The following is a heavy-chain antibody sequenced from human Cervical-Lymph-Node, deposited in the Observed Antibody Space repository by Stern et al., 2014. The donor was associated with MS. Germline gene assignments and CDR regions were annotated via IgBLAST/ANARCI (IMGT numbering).Heavy chain of an antibody. Sequence: QVQLVESGAEVKKPGSSVKVSCKASGGTFSSYAISWVRQAPGQGLEWMGRIIPILGIANYAQKFQGRVTITADKSTSTAYMELSSLRSEDTAVYYCARDEMATMNIDYWGQGTLVTVSS. D-gene: IGHD5-24*01. CDR1: GGTFSSYA. V-gene: IGHV1-69*09. CDR2: IIPILGIA. CDR3: ARDEMATMNIDY. J-gene: IGHJ4*02.